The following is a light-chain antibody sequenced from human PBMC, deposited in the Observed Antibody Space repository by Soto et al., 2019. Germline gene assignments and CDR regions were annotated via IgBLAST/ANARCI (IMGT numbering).Light chain of an antibody. J-gene: IGLJ3*02. V-gene: IGLV4-60*03. CDR2: VDSSGNN. CDR3: DTWDTYTRV. Sequence: QPVLTQSSSASASLGSSVKLTCTLSSGHSYDLIAWHQQHPGKAPRYLMKVDSSGNNKKASGVPDRFLGSSSGSDRYLTISHLQSEDEADYYFDTWDTYTRVFGGGTKLTVL. CDR1: SGHSYDL.